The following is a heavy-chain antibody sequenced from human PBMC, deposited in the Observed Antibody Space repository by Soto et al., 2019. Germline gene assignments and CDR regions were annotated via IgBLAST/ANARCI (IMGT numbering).Heavy chain of an antibody. D-gene: IGHD6-6*01. CDR1: GFTFSDYY. CDR2: ISSSGSTI. J-gene: IGHJ4*02. Sequence: GGSLRLSCAASGFTFSDYYMSWIRQAPGKGLEWASYISSSGSTIYYADSVKGRFTISRDNAKNSLYLQMNSLRAEDTAVYYCARASSIAAIDYWGQGTLVTVSS. CDR3: ARASSIAAIDY. V-gene: IGHV3-11*01.